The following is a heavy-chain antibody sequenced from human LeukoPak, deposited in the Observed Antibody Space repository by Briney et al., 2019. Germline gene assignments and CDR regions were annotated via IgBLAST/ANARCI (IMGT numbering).Heavy chain of an antibody. Sequence: GGSLRLSCAASGFTFSSYSMSWIRQAPGKGLEWVSYISSSSSYTNYADSVKGRFTISRDNAKNSLYLQMNSLRAEDTAVYYCARDGSGSSIVADYWGQGTLVTVSS. V-gene: IGHV3-11*05. CDR3: ARDGSGSSIVADY. J-gene: IGHJ4*02. CDR2: ISSSSSYT. CDR1: GFTFSSYS. D-gene: IGHD1-26*01.